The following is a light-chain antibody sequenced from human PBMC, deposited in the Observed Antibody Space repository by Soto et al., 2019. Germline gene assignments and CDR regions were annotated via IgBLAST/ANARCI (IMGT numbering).Light chain of an antibody. Sequence: EIVMTQSPATLSVSPGEKATLSCRASQTVSNNLAWYQQKPGQAPRLLIYFASTRATGIPARFSGGGSGTEFTFTISSLQSEDFAVYYCQQYNKWPLTFGGGTKVETK. CDR1: QTVSNN. J-gene: IGKJ4*01. V-gene: IGKV3-15*01. CDR3: QQYNKWPLT. CDR2: FAS.